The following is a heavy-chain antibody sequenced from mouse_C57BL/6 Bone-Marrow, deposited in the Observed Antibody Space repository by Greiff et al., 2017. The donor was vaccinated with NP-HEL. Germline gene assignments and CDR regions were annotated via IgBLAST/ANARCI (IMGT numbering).Heavy chain of an antibody. V-gene: IGHV5-4*01. CDR1: GFTFSSYA. CDR2: ISDGGSYT. D-gene: IGHD1-1*01. CDR3: AREKTVVDLDY. J-gene: IGHJ2*01. Sequence: EVKLVESGGGLVKPGGSLKLSCAASGFTFSSYAMPWVRQTPEKRLEWVATISDGGSYTYYPANVTGRFTISSHHAKNNLYLQNIHLKSEDEAMYYCAREKTVVDLDYWGKGTTLTVSS.